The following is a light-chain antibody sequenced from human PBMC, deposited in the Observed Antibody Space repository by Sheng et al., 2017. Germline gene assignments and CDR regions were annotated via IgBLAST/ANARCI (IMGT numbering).Light chain of an antibody. Sequence: EIVLTQSPDTLSLSPGERVTLSCRASQADARYLAWYQQKPGQAPRLLIYDASSRATGVPPRFSGSGPGPDFTLTISSLEPEDFAIYYCQLRVDRQITFGQGTRLEIK. CDR2: DAS. CDR3: QLRVDRQIT. J-gene: IGKJ5*01. CDR1: QADARY. V-gene: IGKV3D-11*01.